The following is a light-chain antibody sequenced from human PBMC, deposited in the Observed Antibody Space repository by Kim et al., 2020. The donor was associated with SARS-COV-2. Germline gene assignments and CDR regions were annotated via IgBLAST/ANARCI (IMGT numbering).Light chain of an antibody. V-gene: IGKV3-11*01. J-gene: IGKJ4*01. Sequence: EIVLTQSPATLSLSPGERATLSCRASQSVGSYLAWYQQKPGQAPRLLIYDASSRATGIPVRFSGSGSGTDFTLTISSLEPEDFAVYYCQQRGIWPLAFGGGTKVEIK. CDR3: QQRGIWPLA. CDR1: QSVGSY. CDR2: DAS.